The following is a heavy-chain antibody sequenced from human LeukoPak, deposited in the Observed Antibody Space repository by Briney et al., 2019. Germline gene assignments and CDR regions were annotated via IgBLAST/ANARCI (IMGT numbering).Heavy chain of an antibody. CDR3: ARLSSSWYQDWYFDL. V-gene: IGHV4-4*07. D-gene: IGHD6-13*01. CDR1: GGSISNYD. CDR2: MYTSGSP. Sequence: PSETLSLTCTVSGGSISNYDWSWIRQPAGKGREWIGRMYTSGSPNYNPSLKSRVTMSEDTSKKQFYLKLSSVTAADTAVYYCARLSSSWYQDWYFDLWGRGTLVTVSS. J-gene: IGHJ2*01.